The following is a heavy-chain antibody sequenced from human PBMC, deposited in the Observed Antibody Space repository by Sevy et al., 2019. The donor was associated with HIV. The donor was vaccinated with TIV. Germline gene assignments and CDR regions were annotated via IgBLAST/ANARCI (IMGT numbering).Heavy chain of an antibody. CDR1: GFTFDDYA. J-gene: IGHJ6*02. CDR3: AKATSGSIVATKTTYYYYYYGMDV. D-gene: IGHD5-12*01. CDR2: ISWNSGSI. V-gene: IGHV3-9*01. Sequence: GGSLRLSCAASGFTFDDYAMHWVRQAPGKGLEWVSGISWNSGSIGYADSVKGRFTISRDNAKNSLYLQMNSLRAEDTGLYYCAKATSGSIVATKTTYYYYYYGMDVWGQGTTVTVPS.